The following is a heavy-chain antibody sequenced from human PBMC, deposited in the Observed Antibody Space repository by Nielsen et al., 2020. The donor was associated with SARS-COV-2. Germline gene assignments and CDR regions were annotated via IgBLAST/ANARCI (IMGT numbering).Heavy chain of an antibody. J-gene: IGHJ4*02. CDR3: ARVGGGYVLDY. Sequence: GESLKISCAASGFTVSSNYMCWVRQAPGKGLEWVSVLYSDGSTYYADSVKGRFTISRDTSKNTLYLQMNSLRAEDTAVYYCARVGGGYVLDYWGQGTLVTASS. CDR2: LYSDGST. CDR1: GFTVSSNY. V-gene: IGHV3-53*01. D-gene: IGHD5-12*01.